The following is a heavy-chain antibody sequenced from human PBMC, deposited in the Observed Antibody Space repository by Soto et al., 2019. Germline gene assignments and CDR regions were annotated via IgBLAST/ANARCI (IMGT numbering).Heavy chain of an antibody. CDR1: GFTCSRYE. CDR3: ARERAVQNYYYGMDV. CDR2: ISSSGSTI. Sequence: GALRLSCSASGFTCSRYEMNWVRQAPGKGLEWVSYISSSGSTIYYADSVKGRFTISRDNAKNSLYLQMNSLRAEDTAVYYCARERAVQNYYYGMDVWGQGNTVTVSS. D-gene: IGHD1-1*01. J-gene: IGHJ6*02. V-gene: IGHV3-48*03.